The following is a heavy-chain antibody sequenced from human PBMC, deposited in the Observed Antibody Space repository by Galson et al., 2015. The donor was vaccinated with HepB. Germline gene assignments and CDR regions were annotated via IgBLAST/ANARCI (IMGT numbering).Heavy chain of an antibody. V-gene: IGHV3-74*03. CDR3: ARGNLGGFDI. CDR2: IHSDGNRI. CDR1: GFNFNGYW. J-gene: IGHJ3*02. D-gene: IGHD2-15*01. Sequence: SLRLSCAASGFNFNGYWMHWIRQTPGKGLVWVSHIHSDGNRITYADSVKGRFTISRDNGKNTLYLQINSLRDDDTAVYFCARGNLGGFDIWGQGTMVTVSS.